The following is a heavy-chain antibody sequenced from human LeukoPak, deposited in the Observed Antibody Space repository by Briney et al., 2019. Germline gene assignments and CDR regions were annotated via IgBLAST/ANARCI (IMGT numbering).Heavy chain of an antibody. CDR2: ISNDGSDN. J-gene: IGHJ4*02. D-gene: IGHD5-18*01. V-gene: IGHV3-30*04. CDR1: GFTFSSYA. Sequence: GGSLRLSCAASGFTFSSYAMHWVRQAPGKGLEWVAIISNDGSDNYYADSVRGRFTISRDNSKNTLYLQMSSLRAEDTAVYYCARYTAMVFDYWGQGTLVTVSS. CDR3: ARYTAMVFDY.